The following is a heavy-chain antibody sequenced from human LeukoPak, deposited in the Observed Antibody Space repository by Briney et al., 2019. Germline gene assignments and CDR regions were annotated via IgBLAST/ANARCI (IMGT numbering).Heavy chain of an antibody. Sequence: GASVKVFCKASGGTFSSYAISWVRQAPGQGLEWMGRINPNSGDTNYAQKFQGRVTMTRDTSISTAYMELSRLRSDDTAVYYCARDYCSSTSCLFDYWGQGTLVTVSS. V-gene: IGHV1-2*06. D-gene: IGHD2-2*01. J-gene: IGHJ4*02. CDR2: INPNSGDT. CDR1: GGTFSSYA. CDR3: ARDYCSSTSCLFDY.